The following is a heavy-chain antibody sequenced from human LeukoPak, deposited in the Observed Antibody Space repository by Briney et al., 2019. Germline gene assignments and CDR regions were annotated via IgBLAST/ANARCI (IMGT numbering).Heavy chain of an antibody. D-gene: IGHD3-22*01. CDR2: ISGSGGST. CDR3: AKDLSYYYDSSGYPNI. CDR1: GLTFSSYA. Sequence: GGSLRLSCAASGLTFSSYAMSWVRHAPGKWREWGTSISGSGGSTYYADSVKGRFTISRDNSKNTLYLQMNSLRAKDTAVYYCAKDLSYYYDSSGYPNIWGQGTMVTVSS. J-gene: IGHJ3*02. V-gene: IGHV3-23*01.